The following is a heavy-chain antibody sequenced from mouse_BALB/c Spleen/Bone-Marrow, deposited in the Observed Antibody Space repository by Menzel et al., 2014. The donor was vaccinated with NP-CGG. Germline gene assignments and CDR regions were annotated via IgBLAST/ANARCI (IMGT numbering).Heavy chain of an antibody. CDR2: INPGSSTI. CDR3: ARSAYYALDY. V-gene: IGHV4-2*02. Sequence: EVKLVESGGGLVQPGGSLNLSCAASGFDFSRYWMSWARQAPGKGQEWIGEINPGSSTINYTPSLKDKFNISRDNAKNTLYLQMSKVSSEDTALYYCARSAYYALDYWGQGPSVTVSS. CDR1: GFDFSRYW. J-gene: IGHJ4*01.